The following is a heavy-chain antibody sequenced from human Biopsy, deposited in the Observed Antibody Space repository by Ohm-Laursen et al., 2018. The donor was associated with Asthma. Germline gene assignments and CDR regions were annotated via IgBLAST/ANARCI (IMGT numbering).Heavy chain of an antibody. Sequence: SLRLSCTASGFTVSRDHMFWVRQAPGKGLEWVSVIYSGGTSDTADSVRGRLTISREFYKNTLYLQMDSLRAEDTAVYYCARGDSSGWSHYYFDYWGQGTLVTVSS. D-gene: IGHD6-19*01. CDR3: ARGDSSGWSHYYFDY. CDR1: GFTVSRDH. J-gene: IGHJ4*02. V-gene: IGHV3-53*01. CDR2: IYSGGTS.